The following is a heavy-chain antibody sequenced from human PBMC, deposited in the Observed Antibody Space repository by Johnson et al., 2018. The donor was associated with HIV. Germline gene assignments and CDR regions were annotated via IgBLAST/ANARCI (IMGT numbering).Heavy chain of an antibody. J-gene: IGHJ3*02. V-gene: IGHV3-30-3*01. CDR1: GFTFSSYA. CDR3: ARDAQEWELWGDGAFDI. CDR2: ISYDGSNK. Sequence: QEQLVESGGGVVQPGRSLRLSCAASGFTFSSYAMHWVSQAPGKGLEWVAVISYDGSNKYYADSVKGRFTISRDNSKNTLYLQMNSLRAEDTAVYYCARDAQEWELWGDGAFDIWGQGTMVTVSS. D-gene: IGHD1-26*01.